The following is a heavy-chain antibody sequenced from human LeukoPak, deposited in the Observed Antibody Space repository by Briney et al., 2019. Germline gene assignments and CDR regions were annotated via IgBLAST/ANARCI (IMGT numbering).Heavy chain of an antibody. CDR3: AKGGKWDVTPFDY. CDR1: GFTFTSYS. J-gene: IGHJ4*02. V-gene: IGHV3-23*01. D-gene: IGHD1-26*01. CDR2: ISGGGGST. Sequence: GGSLRLSCAASGFTFTSYSMNWVRQAPGKGLEWVSTISGGGGSTYYADSVRGRFTISRDNSKNTLYLQVNSLRAEDTAVYYCAKGGKWDVTPFDYWGQGTLVTVSS.